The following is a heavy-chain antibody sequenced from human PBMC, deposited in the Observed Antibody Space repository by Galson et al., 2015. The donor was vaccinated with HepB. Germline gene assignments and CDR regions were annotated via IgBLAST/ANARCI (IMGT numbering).Heavy chain of an antibody. Sequence: SLRLSCAASGFTFSNAWMNWVRQAPGKGLEWVGRIKSKTDGGTTDYAAPVKGRFTISRDDSKNTLYLQMNSLKTEDTAVYYCTTDKWYGTHNFDYWGQGTLVTVSS. D-gene: IGHD3-10*01. CDR1: GFTFSNAW. CDR2: IKSKTDGGTT. CDR3: TTDKWYGTHNFDY. J-gene: IGHJ4*02. V-gene: IGHV3-15*07.